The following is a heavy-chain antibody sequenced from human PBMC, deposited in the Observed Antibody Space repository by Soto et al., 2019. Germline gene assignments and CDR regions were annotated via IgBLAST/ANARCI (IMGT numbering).Heavy chain of an antibody. CDR3: ARRRRYYDSSGYYYVHYFDY. V-gene: IGHV4-30-2*01. J-gene: IGHJ4*02. D-gene: IGHD3-22*01. CDR1: GGSISSGGYS. CDR2: IYHSGST. Sequence: SETLSLTCAVSGGSISSGGYSWSWIRQPPGKGLEWIGYIYHSGSTYYNPSLKSRVTISVDRSKNQFSLKLSSVTAADTAVYYCARRRRYYDSSGYYYVHYFDYWGQGTLVTVSS.